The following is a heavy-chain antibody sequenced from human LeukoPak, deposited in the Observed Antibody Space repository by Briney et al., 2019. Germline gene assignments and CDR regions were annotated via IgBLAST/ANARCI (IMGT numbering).Heavy chain of an antibody. Sequence: SQTHSLPCLISGDSVSSNSAAWNWIRQSPSRGLEWLGRTYYRSEWYNDYAASVKSRITINPDTSKNQVSLQLNSVTPEDTAVYYCARQYSSGLSYYYGLDVWGQGTTVTVSS. CDR3: ARQYSSGLSYYYGLDV. D-gene: IGHD6-19*01. CDR2: TYYRSEWYN. V-gene: IGHV6-1*01. J-gene: IGHJ6*02. CDR1: GDSVSSNSAA.